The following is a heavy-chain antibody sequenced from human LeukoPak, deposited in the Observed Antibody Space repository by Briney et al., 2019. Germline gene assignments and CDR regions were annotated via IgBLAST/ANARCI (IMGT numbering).Heavy chain of an antibody. J-gene: IGHJ4*02. D-gene: IGHD6-6*01. V-gene: IGHV1-69*05. CDR2: IIPIFGTA. Sequence: ASVKVSCKASGYTFNSYAITWVRQAPGQGLEWMGGIIPIFGTANYAQKFQGRVTITTDESTSTAYMELSSLRSEDTAVYYCASHTPVGPEYSSSADLYYFDYWGQGTLVTVSS. CDR1: GYTFNSYA. CDR3: ASHTPVGPEYSSSADLYYFDY.